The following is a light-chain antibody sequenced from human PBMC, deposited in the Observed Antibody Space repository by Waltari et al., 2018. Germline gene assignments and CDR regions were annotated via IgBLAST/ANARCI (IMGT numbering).Light chain of an antibody. J-gene: IGKJ4*01. V-gene: IGKV3-20*01. CDR1: QSVSSHY. CDR2: DAS. Sequence: IVLAQSPGTLSLSPGERASLSCRASQSVSSHYLAWYQQKPGQTPRLLIYDASSRATGIPDRFSGSGSGTDFTLTISRLEPEDFAVFYCQQYATSPLTFGGGTKVEIK. CDR3: QQYATSPLT.